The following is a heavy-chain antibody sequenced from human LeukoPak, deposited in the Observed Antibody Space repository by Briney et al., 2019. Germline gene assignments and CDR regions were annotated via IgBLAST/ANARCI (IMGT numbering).Heavy chain of an antibody. CDR1: GFTFSSCG. D-gene: IGHD1-26*01. Sequence: PGGSLRLSCAASGFTFSSCGMHWVRQAPGKGLEWVAVISYDGSNKYYADSVKGRFTISRDNSKNTLYLQMNSLRAEDTAVYYCAKGPGVGATTMVNYYYGMDVWGQGTTVTVSS. CDR2: ISYDGSNK. CDR3: AKGPGVGATTMVNYYYGMDV. J-gene: IGHJ6*02. V-gene: IGHV3-30*18.